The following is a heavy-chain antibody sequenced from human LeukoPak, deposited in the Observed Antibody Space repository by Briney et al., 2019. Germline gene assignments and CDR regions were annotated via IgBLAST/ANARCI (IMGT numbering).Heavy chain of an antibody. D-gene: IGHD3-10*02. CDR2: IISSGSTI. CDR3: AELGISMVGGV. CDR1: GFTLSSYE. J-gene: IGHJ6*04. Sequence: GGSLRLSCAASGFTLSSYEMKCVRQAPGKRLEWVSYIISSGSTIYYADSVKGRFTISRDNAKNSLYLHINSLRDENTAVYYTAELGISMVGGVWGKGTTVTISS. V-gene: IGHV3-48*03.